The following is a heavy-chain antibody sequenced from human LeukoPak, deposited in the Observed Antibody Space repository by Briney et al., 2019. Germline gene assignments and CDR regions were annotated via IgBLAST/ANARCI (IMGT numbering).Heavy chain of an antibody. Sequence: GGSLRLSCAASGFTFRSYGMSWVRQAPGKGLEWVSAISGSGGSTYYADSVKGRFTISRDNSKNTLYLQMNSLRAEDTAVYYCAKDLTPYGSGTHFDYWGQGTLVTVSS. CDR3: AKDLTPYGSGTHFDY. D-gene: IGHD3-10*01. CDR1: GFTFRSYG. V-gene: IGHV3-23*01. J-gene: IGHJ4*02. CDR2: ISGSGGST.